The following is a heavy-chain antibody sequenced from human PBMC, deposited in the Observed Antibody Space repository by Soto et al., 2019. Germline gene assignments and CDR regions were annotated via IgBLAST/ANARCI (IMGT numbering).Heavy chain of an antibody. CDR2: IKQDGSEK. Sequence: LKLSCAASGFTFSSYWMSWVRQAPGKGLEWVANIKQDGSEKYYVDSVKGRFTISRDNAKNSLYLQMNSLRAEDTAVYYCARDYKFCGSCYVDYWGQGTLVTVSS. D-gene: IGHD2-15*01. V-gene: IGHV3-7*03. J-gene: IGHJ4*02. CDR1: GFTFSSYW. CDR3: ARDYKFCGSCYVDY.